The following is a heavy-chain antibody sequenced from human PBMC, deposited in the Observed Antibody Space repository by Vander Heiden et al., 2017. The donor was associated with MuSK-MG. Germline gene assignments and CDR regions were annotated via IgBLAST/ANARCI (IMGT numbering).Heavy chain of an antibody. V-gene: IGHV1-2*02. CDR1: GYTFTGYY. CDR3: ARADYYDSSGYYFFDY. CDR2: INPNSGGT. J-gene: IGHJ4*02. Sequence: QVQLVQSGAEVKKPGASVKVSCKASGYTFTGYYMHWVRQAPGQGLEWIGWINPNSGGTNYAQKFQGRVTMTRDTSISTAYMELSRLRSDDTAVYYCARADYYDSSGYYFFDYWGQGTLVTVSS. D-gene: IGHD3-22*01.